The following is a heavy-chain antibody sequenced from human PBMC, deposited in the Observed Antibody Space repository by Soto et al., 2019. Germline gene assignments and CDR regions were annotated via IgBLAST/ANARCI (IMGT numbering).Heavy chain of an antibody. D-gene: IGHD5-18*01. CDR3: ARENSVQAWLHHFDH. J-gene: IGHJ4*02. CDR2: ISDDGASI. Sequence: GSLRLSCEASGFSFSSFAMNWVRQAPGWGLEWVSYISDDGASIYYADSLKGRFTISRDNAKNSLSLQMNNLRAEDTAVYYCARENSVQAWLHHFDHWGLGTLVTVSS. CDR1: GFSFSSFA. V-gene: IGHV3-48*03.